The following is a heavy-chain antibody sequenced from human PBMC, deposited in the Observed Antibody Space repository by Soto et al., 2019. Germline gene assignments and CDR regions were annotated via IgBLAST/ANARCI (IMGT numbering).Heavy chain of an antibody. CDR2: ISPDGSDV. J-gene: IGHJ3*02. CDR3: ARDYHYYDSSGYSDAFDI. Sequence: GGSLRLSCAASGFPFTNYWMNWVRQTPGKGLMWVSRISPDGSDVGYADSVEGRFTVSRDNAKNTLYLQMHSLRAEDTAMYYCARDYHYYDSSGYSDAFDIWGQGTMVTVSS. D-gene: IGHD3-22*01. CDR1: GFPFTNYW. V-gene: IGHV3-74*01.